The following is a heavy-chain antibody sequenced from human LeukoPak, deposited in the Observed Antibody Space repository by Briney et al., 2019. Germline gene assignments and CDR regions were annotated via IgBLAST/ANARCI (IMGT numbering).Heavy chain of an antibody. V-gene: IGHV4-34*01. J-gene: IGHJ4*02. CDR1: GGSFSGYY. CDR2: IYYSGST. CDR3: ARRGLVYDSSGSFDY. D-gene: IGHD3-22*01. Sequence: SETLSLTCAVYGGSFSGYYWSWIRQPPGKGLEWIGSIYYSGSTYYNPSLKSRVTISVDTSKNQFSLKLSSVTAADTAVYYCARRGLVYDSSGSFDYWGQGTLVTVSS.